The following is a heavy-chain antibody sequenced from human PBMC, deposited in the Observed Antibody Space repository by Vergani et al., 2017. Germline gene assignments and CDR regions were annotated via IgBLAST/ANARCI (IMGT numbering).Heavy chain of an antibody. V-gene: IGHV1-69*09. CDR2: IIPILGIA. J-gene: IGHJ5*02. D-gene: IGHD4-17*01. CDR3: ARESDDYGDYAWSRPNNWFDP. Sequence: QVQLVQSGAEVKKPGSSVKVSCKASGGTFSSYTISWVRQAPGQGLEWMGRIIPILGIANYAQKFQGRVTITADKSTGTAYMELSSLRSEDTAVYYWARESDDYGDYAWSRPNNWFDPWGQGTLVTVSS. CDR1: GGTFSSYT.